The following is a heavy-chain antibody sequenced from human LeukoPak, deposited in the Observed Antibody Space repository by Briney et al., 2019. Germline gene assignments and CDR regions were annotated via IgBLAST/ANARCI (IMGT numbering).Heavy chain of an antibody. J-gene: IGHJ4*02. CDR2: ISWNSGSI. CDR1: GFTFDDYS. D-gene: IGHD6-13*01. CDR3: ARGNGYSTSGYVDY. Sequence: PGRSLRLSCAASGFTFDDYSMHWVRQAPGKGLEWVSGISWNSGSIVYADSVKGRFTISRDRTKNPLYLQMNSLRAEDMALYYCARGNGYSTSGYVDYWGQGTLVTVSP. V-gene: IGHV3-9*03.